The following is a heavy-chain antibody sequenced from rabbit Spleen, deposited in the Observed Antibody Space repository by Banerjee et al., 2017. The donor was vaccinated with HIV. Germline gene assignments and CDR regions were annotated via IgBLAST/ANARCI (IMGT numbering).Heavy chain of an antibody. V-gene: IGHV1S45*01. CDR1: GFSFGDRDV. Sequence: QEQLVESGGGLVQPTGSLTLTCKASGFSFGDRDVMCWVRQAPGKGLEWIACINAATGKPVYASWAKGRIIMSRTSSTTVTLRMTSLTAADRATYFCARDLLGVIGWNFYLWGPGTLVTVS. D-gene: IGHD1-1*01. J-gene: IGHJ4*01. CDR2: INAATGKP. CDR3: ARDLLGVIGWNFYL.